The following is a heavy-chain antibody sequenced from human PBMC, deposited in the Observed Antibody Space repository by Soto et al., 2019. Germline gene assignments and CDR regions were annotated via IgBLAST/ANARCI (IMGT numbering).Heavy chain of an antibody. CDR3: ARTAAGGTIFGVAYYFDY. CDR1: GYTFTSYG. Sequence: QVQLVQSGAEVKKPGASVKVSCKASGYTFTSYGISWVRQAPGQGLEGMGWISAYNGNTNYAQKLQGRVTMTTDTSPSTAYMELRSLRSDDTAVYYCARTAAGGTIFGVAYYFDYWGQGTLVTVSS. D-gene: IGHD3-3*01. V-gene: IGHV1-18*01. J-gene: IGHJ4*02. CDR2: ISAYNGNT.